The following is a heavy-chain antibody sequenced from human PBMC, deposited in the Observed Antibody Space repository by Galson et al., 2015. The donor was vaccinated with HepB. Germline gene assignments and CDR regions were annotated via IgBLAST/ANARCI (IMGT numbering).Heavy chain of an antibody. CDR2: IIPILGIA. CDR1: GGTFSSYA. V-gene: IGHV1-69*04. J-gene: IGHJ4*02. D-gene: IGHD6-19*01. Sequence: SCKASGGTFSSYAISWVRQAPGQGLEWMGRIIPILGIANYAQKFQGRVAITADKSTSTAYMELSSLRSEDTAVYYCARDRYRSGWKDFDYWGQGTLVTVSS. CDR3: ARDRYRSGWKDFDY.